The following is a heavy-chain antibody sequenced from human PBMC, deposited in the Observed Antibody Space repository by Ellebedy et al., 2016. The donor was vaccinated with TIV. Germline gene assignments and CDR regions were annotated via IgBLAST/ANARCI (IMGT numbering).Heavy chain of an antibody. Sequence: PGGSLRLSCAAAGFNFRTYAMSWVRQAPGKGLEWVSAISGSGDDTYYLDSVKGRFIISRDNSKSTGYLQLDSLRAEDTAVYYCAKDRIRIAAPGAFDSWGQGALVTVSS. CDR3: AKDRIRIAAPGAFDS. CDR2: ISGSGDDT. D-gene: IGHD6-13*01. V-gene: IGHV3-23*01. CDR1: GFNFRTYA. J-gene: IGHJ4*02.